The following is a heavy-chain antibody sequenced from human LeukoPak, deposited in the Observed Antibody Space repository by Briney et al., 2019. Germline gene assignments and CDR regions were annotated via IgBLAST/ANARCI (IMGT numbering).Heavy chain of an antibody. D-gene: IGHD5-18*01. CDR2: NSGSGGST. Sequence: PGGSLRLSCAASGFTFSSYAMSWVRQAPGKGLEWVSANSGSGGSTYYADSVKGRFTISRDNSKNTLYLQMNSLRAEDTAVYYCAKAGGYSYAYYIGYWGQGTLVTVSS. J-gene: IGHJ4*02. CDR1: GFTFSSYA. CDR3: AKAGGYSYAYYIGY. V-gene: IGHV3-23*01.